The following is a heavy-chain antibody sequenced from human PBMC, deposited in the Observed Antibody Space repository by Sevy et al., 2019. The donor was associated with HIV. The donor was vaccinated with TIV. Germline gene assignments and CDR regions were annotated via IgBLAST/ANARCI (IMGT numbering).Heavy chain of an antibody. J-gene: IGHJ4*02. V-gene: IGHV1-18*01. CDR3: ARDSARRDAYCSSTSCYKPDY. D-gene: IGHD2-2*02. CDR2: ISAYNGNT. CDR1: GYTFTSYG. Sequence: ASVKVSCKASGYTFTSYGISWVRQAPGQGLEWMGWISAYNGNTNYAQKLQGRVTMTTDTSTSTAYMERRSLRSDDTAVYYCARDSARRDAYCSSTSCYKPDYWGQGTLVTVS.